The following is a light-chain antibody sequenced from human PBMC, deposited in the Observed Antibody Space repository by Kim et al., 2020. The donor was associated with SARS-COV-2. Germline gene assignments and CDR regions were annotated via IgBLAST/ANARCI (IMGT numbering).Light chain of an antibody. Sequence: SYELTQPPSVSVSPGQTASITCSGDKLGDKYAYWYQQKPGQSPVLVIYQDNKRPSGIPERFSGSNSGNTATLTISGTQAMDEADYYCQAWDSGTAVFGGGTQLTVL. CDR3: QAWDSGTAV. V-gene: IGLV3-1*01. CDR2: QDN. CDR1: KLGDKY. J-gene: IGLJ3*02.